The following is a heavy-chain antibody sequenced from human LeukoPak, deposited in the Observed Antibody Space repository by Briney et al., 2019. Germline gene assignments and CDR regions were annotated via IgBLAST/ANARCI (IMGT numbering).Heavy chain of an antibody. CDR3: ARVESIAAPYYYYGMDV. Sequence: PGGSLRLSCAASGFTISSYAMHWVRQAPGKGLEWVAVISYDGSNKYYADSVKGRFTISRDNSKNTLYLQMNSLRAEDTAVYYCARVESIAAPYYYYGMDVWGQGTTVTVS. J-gene: IGHJ6*02. D-gene: IGHD6-6*01. CDR2: ISYDGSNK. CDR1: GFTISSYA. V-gene: IGHV3-30-3*01.